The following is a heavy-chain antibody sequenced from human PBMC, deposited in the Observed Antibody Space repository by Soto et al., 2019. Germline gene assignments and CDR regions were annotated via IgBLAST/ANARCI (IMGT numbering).Heavy chain of an antibody. V-gene: IGHV3-23*01. D-gene: IGHD5-12*01. CDR1: GFAFSNFA. Sequence: EVQLLESGGGLVQPGGSLRLSCAASGFAFSNFAMTWVRQTPGKGLEWVSGITGSGPGTYYTNSVKGRFTISRDNSKNTLYLEMNSLRAEDTAVYYCARSYVATIDYWGQGALVTVSS. CDR2: ITGSGPGT. J-gene: IGHJ4*02. CDR3: ARSYVATIDY.